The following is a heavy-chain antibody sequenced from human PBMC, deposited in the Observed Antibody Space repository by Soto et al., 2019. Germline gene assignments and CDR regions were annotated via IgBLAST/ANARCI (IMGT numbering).Heavy chain of an antibody. V-gene: IGHV4-34*01. Sequence: SETLSLTCAVYGGSFSGYYWSWIRQPPGKGLEWIGEINHSGSTNYNPSLKSRVTISVDTSKNQFSLKLSSVTAADTAVYYCARGRGIAVAGQNWFDPWGQGTLVTVSS. CDR1: GGSFSGYY. CDR3: ARGRGIAVAGQNWFDP. CDR2: INHSGST. J-gene: IGHJ5*02. D-gene: IGHD6-19*01.